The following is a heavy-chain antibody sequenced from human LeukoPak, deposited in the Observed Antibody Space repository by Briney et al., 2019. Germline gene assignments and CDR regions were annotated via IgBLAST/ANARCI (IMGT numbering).Heavy chain of an antibody. D-gene: IGHD2-2*01. J-gene: IGHJ4*02. CDR3: AREQYQLPFDY. CDR2: ISSSGSTI. CDR1: EFTVSSYE. V-gene: IGHV3-48*03. Sequence: GGSLRLSCAASEFTVSSYEMNWVRQAPGKGLEWVSYISSSGSTIYYADSVKGRFTISRDNAKNSLYLQMNSLRAEDTAVYYCAREQYQLPFDYWGQGTLVTVSS.